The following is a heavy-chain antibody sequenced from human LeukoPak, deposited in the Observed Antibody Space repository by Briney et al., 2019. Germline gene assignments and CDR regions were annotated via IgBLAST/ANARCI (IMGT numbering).Heavy chain of an antibody. CDR1: GFTFSSYA. J-gene: IGHJ4*02. Sequence: GGSLRLSCAASGFTFSSYAMSRVRQAPGKGLEWVSAISGSGGSTYYADSVKGRFTISRDNSKNTLYLQMNSLRAEDTAVYYCAKEWSYDFWSGYHEDYRGQGTLVTVSS. V-gene: IGHV3-23*01. CDR2: ISGSGGST. CDR3: AKEWSYDFWSGYHEDY. D-gene: IGHD3-3*01.